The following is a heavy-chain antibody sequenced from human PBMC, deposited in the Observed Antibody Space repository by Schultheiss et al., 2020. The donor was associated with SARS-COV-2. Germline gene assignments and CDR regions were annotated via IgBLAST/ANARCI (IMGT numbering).Heavy chain of an antibody. CDR3: ARGPAADGNDY. V-gene: IGHV1-2*02. J-gene: IGHJ4*02. Sequence: ASVKVSCKASGYTFTGYYMHWVRQAPGQGLEWMGWINPNSGGTSYAQKFQGRVTMTRDTSTSTVYMELSSLRSEDTAVYYCARGPAADGNDYWGQGTLVTVSS. CDR2: INPNSGGT. CDR1: GYTFTGYY. D-gene: IGHD2-2*01.